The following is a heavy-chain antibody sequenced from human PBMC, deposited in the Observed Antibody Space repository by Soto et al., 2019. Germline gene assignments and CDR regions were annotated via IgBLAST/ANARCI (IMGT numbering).Heavy chain of an antibody. Sequence: QVQLVQSGAEVKKPGSSVKVSCKASGGTFSNYGISWVRQAPGQGLEWMGLIIPILGTENNAQMFQGRVTITADERTSTAYMELSSLKSDDTAVYYCARVAPVDYRNYGWIDPWGQGTLVTVSS. D-gene: IGHD4-4*01. CDR3: ARVAPVDYRNYGWIDP. CDR1: GGTFSNYG. J-gene: IGHJ5*01. V-gene: IGHV1-69*01. CDR2: IIPILGTE.